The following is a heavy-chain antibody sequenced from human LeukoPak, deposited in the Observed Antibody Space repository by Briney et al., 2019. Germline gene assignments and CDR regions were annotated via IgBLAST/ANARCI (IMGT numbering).Heavy chain of an antibody. J-gene: IGHJ4*02. CDR2: ISSSGSDI. V-gene: IGHV3-48*02. Sequence: PGGSLRLSCAASGFAFSSYGMNWVRQAPWKELEWVSYISSSGSDIDYADSVKGRFTISRDNAKNSLYLHMNSLRDEDTAVYYCVRDLAVAGVFDYWGQGALVTVSS. CDR3: VRDLAVAGVFDY. D-gene: IGHD6-19*01. CDR1: GFAFSSYG.